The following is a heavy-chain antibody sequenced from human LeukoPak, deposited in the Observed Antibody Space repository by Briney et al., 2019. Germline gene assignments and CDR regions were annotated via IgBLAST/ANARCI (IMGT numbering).Heavy chain of an antibody. Sequence: SETLSLTCTVSGGSISSYYWSWIRQPPGKGLEWIGYIYYSGSTNYNPSLKSRVTISVDTSKNQFSLKLSSVTAADTAVYYCARVGGYSGYDPSDWGQGTLVTVSS. J-gene: IGHJ4*02. CDR3: ARVGGYSGYDPSD. CDR2: IYYSGST. V-gene: IGHV4-59*08. D-gene: IGHD5-12*01. CDR1: GGSISSYY.